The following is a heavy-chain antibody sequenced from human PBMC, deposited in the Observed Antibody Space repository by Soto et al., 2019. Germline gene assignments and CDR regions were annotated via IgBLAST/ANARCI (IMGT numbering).Heavy chain of an antibody. D-gene: IGHD2-8*02. CDR2: IIPIVGTA. V-gene: IGHV1-69*13. Sequence: SXKASCKASGGILSRYAISWVRQAAGQGLEWMGGIIPIVGTANYAQKFQGRVTITADESTSTAYMELSSLRSEDTAVYYCARQALDWSQWHPDQYWCQGTLVT. CDR3: ARQALDWSQWHPDQY. CDR1: GGILSRYA. J-gene: IGHJ4*01.